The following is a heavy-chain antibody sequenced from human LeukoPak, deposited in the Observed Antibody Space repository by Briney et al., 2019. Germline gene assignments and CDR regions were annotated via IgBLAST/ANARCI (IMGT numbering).Heavy chain of an antibody. D-gene: IGHD5-18*01. V-gene: IGHV4-34*01. CDR1: GGSFSGYY. CDR2: INHSGST. Sequence: SETLSLTCAVYGGSFSGYYWSWIRQPPGKGLEWIGEINHSGSTNYNPSLKSRVTISVDTSKNQFSLKLSSVTAADTAVYYCARRRIQLWSRFDYWGQGTLVTVSS. CDR3: ARRRIQLWSRFDY. J-gene: IGHJ4*02.